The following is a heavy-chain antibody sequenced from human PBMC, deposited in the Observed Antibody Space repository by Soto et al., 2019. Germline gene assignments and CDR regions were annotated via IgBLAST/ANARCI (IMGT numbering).Heavy chain of an antibody. Sequence: GGSLRLSCAASGFTFSSYAMHWVRQAPGKGLEWVAVISYDGSNKYYADSVKGRFTISRDNSKNTLYLQMNSLRAEDTAVYYCARARGSGSSRNIHFDYWGQGTLVTVSS. D-gene: IGHD3-10*01. J-gene: IGHJ4*02. CDR2: ISYDGSNK. CDR1: GFTFSSYA. V-gene: IGHV3-30-3*01. CDR3: ARARGSGSSRNIHFDY.